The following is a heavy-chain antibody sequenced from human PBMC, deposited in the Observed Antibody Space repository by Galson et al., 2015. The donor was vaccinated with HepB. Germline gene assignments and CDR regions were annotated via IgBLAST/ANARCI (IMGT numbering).Heavy chain of an antibody. CDR2: IYYSGST. Sequence: LSLTCTVSGGSIRSGDYYWSWIRQPPGKGLEWIGYIYYSGSTYYNPSLKSRVTISVDTSKNQFSLKLSSVTAADTAVYYCASETTVKTPRSPISYYYYYGMDVWGQGTTVTVSS. V-gene: IGHV4-30-4*01. CDR1: GGSIRSGDYY. CDR3: ASETTVKTPRSPISYYYYYGMDV. J-gene: IGHJ6*02. D-gene: IGHD4-11*01.